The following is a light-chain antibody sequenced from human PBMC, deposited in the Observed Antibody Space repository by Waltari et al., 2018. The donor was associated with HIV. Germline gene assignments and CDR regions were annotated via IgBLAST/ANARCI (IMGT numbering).Light chain of an antibody. J-gene: IGLJ2*01. CDR1: SSDVGAYDF. V-gene: IGLV2-14*01. CDR2: EVS. Sequence: QSALTQPASVSGSPGQSITVSCTGTSSDVGAYDFVSWYQPTPGTAPKLVIYEVSFRPSGLSDRFSGYKSGNTASLTISELQTEDEADYYCSSFTTSNYLLFGGGTKVTVL. CDR3: SSFTTSNYLL.